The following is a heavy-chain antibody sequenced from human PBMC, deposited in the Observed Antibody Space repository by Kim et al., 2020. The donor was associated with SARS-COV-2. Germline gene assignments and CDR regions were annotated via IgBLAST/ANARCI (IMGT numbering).Heavy chain of an antibody. D-gene: IGHD3-3*02. CDR3: ARGPRFSSNWFDF. V-gene: IGHV4-59*09. Sequence: KYNPSLESRVTISIDTSKNQFSLKLSSVTAADTAVYYCARGPRFSSNWFDFWGLGTRVTVSS. J-gene: IGHJ5*01.